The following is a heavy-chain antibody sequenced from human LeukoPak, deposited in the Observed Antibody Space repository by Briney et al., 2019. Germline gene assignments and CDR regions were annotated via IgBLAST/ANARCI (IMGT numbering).Heavy chain of an antibody. CDR3: ARGSYYDFWSGDDAFDI. D-gene: IGHD3-3*01. J-gene: IGHJ3*02. Sequence: GGSLRLSCAASGFTFSSYSMNWVRQAPGKGLEWVSYISSSSSTIYYADSVKGRFTISRDNAKNSLYLQMNSLRAEDTAVFYCARGSYYDFWSGDDAFDIWGQGTMVTVSS. V-gene: IGHV3-48*01. CDR2: ISSSSSTI. CDR1: GFTFSSYS.